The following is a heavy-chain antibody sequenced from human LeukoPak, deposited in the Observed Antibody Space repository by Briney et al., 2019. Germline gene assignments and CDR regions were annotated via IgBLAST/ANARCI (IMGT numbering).Heavy chain of an antibody. Sequence: ASVKVSCKASGGTFSSCAISWVRQAPGQGLEWMGGIIPIFGTANYAQKFQGRVTITADESTSTAYMELSSLRSEDTAVYYCARADPYDFWSGNYYYGMDVWGQGTTVTVSS. V-gene: IGHV1-69*13. CDR3: ARADPYDFWSGNYYYGMDV. D-gene: IGHD3-3*01. CDR1: GGTFSSCA. CDR2: IIPIFGTA. J-gene: IGHJ6*02.